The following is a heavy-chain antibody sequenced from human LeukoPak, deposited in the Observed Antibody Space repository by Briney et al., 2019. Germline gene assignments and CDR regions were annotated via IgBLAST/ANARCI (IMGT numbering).Heavy chain of an antibody. D-gene: IGHD3-16*01. CDR2: VNCNTGGT. V-gene: IGHV1-2*02. CDR1: GYTFTSYY. J-gene: IGHJ4*02. Sequence: AASVKVSCKTSGYTFTSYYIHWVREAPGQGLEWMGWVNCNTGGTTYAQKFQDRVTMTRDTSITTVYMDLNSLTFDDTAVYYCARFGHPHLAGSFASWGQGTLSPSPQ. CDR3: ARFGHPHLAGSFAS.